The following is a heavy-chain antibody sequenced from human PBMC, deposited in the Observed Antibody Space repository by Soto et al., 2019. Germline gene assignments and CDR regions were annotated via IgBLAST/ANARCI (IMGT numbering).Heavy chain of an antibody. D-gene: IGHD4-17*01. J-gene: IGHJ5*02. CDR2: IYYSGST. CDR1: GGSVSSGSYY. V-gene: IGHV4-61*01. CDR3: ARATVTPASGWFDP. Sequence: QVQLQESGPGLVKPSETLSLTCTVSGGSVSSGSYYWSWIRQPPGKGLEWIGYIYYSGSTNYNPSLRSRVTLSEYTSKNKVSLKRSSVTAADTAVYYCARATVTPASGWFDPWGQGTLVTVSS.